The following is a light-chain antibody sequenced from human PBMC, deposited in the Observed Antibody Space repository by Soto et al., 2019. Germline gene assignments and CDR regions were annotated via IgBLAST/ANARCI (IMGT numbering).Light chain of an antibody. CDR3: QQRHMWPIT. Sequence: DIVMTQSPTILSVTHGGRATVACLSSQSVISNLAWYQLKPGQAPRLLIYGASRRATGIPDRFSGSGSGTDFTLTISSLEPEDSAVYYCQQRHMWPITFGQGTRLEIK. CDR1: QSVISN. CDR2: GAS. V-gene: IGKV3-11*01. J-gene: IGKJ5*01.